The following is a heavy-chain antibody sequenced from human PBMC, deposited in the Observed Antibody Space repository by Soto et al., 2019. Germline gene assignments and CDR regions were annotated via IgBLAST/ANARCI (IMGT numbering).Heavy chain of an antibody. V-gene: IGHV1-8*01. CDR2: MNPNSGNT. Sequence: QVQLVQSGAEVKKPGASVKVSCKASGYTFTSYDINWVRQATGQGLEWMGWMNPNSGNTGYAQKFQGRVTMTRNTSISTAYMELSSLRSEDTAVYYCARDGGLYEFWSGFYYYYYMDVWGKGTTVTVSS. D-gene: IGHD3-3*01. J-gene: IGHJ6*03. CDR1: GYTFTSYD. CDR3: ARDGGLYEFWSGFYYYYYMDV.